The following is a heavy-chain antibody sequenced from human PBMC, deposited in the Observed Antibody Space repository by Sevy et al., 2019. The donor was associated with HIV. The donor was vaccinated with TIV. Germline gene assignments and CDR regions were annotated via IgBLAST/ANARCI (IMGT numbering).Heavy chain of an antibody. CDR2: IDYNGHI. J-gene: IGHJ5*01. Sequence: SETLSLTCTVSGVSITSLYWNWIRQPPGKGLEWIANIDYNGHINYNPSLKSRVTLSLDTSKNQFSLSLSSVTAADTSMYDCADENAWGRGDSWGQGTLVTVSS. CDR1: GVSITSLY. V-gene: IGHV4-59*08. D-gene: IGHD1-26*01. CDR3: ADENAWGRGDS.